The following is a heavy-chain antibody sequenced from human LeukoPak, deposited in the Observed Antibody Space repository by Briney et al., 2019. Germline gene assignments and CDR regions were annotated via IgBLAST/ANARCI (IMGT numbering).Heavy chain of an antibody. CDR3: ARERSGYGSGSYFDY. D-gene: IGHD3-10*01. CDR1: GFTVSSNY. CDR2: IYSGGST. J-gene: IGHJ4*02. Sequence: GSLRLSCAASGFTVSSNYMSWVRQAPGKGLEWVSVIYSGGSTYYADSVKGRFTISRDNSKNTLYLQMNSLRAEDTAVYYCARERSGYGSGSYFDYWGQGTLVTVSS. V-gene: IGHV3-66*01.